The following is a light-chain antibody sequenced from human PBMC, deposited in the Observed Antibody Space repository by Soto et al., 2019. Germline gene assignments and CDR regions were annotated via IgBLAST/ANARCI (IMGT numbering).Light chain of an antibody. J-gene: IGKJ1*01. CDR3: QHYNSYSEA. CDR1: QTISSW. V-gene: IGKV1-5*03. CDR2: KAS. Sequence: DIQMTQSPSTLSGSVGDRVTITCRASQTISSWLAWYQQKPGKAPKLLIYKASTLKSGVPSRFSGSGSGTDFTLTISSLQADDFAAYYCQHYNSYSEAFGQGTKVELK.